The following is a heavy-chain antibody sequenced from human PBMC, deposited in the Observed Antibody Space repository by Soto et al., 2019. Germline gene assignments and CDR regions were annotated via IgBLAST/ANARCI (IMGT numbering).Heavy chain of an antibody. CDR1: GYTFTSYD. V-gene: IGHV1-8*01. Sequence: QVQLVQSGAEVKKPGASVKVSCKASGYTFTSYDINWVRQATGQGLEWMGWMNPNSGNTGYAQKFQGRVTMTRNTVNSTAYKERSSLRSDNTAVYYCARGELRIGAAQGDPWGQATLVTVSS. CDR3: ARGELRIGAAQGDP. CDR2: MNPNSGNT. D-gene: IGHD6-13*01. J-gene: IGHJ5*02.